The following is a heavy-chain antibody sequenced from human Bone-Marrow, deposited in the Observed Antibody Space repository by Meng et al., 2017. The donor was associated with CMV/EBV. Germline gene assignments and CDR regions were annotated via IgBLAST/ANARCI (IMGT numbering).Heavy chain of an antibody. CDR3: ARDSIAARSGYFQH. V-gene: IGHV3-30-3*01. J-gene: IGHJ1*01. CDR2: ISYAGNNK. Sequence: ASGFTFGSYAMDWVRQAPGKGLGWVALISYAGNNKYYADSVKGRFTISRDNSKNTLSLQMTSLRAEDTAVYYCARDSIAARSGYFQHWGQGTLVTVSS. CDR1: GFTFGSYA. D-gene: IGHD6-6*01.